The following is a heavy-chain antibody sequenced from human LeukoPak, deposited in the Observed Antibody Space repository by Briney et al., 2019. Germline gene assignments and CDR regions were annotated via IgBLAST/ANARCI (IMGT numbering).Heavy chain of an antibody. CDR1: GFTFSNYA. CDR2: ISGTGAFT. CDR3: ARGFCSGGSCYFDY. Sequence: PGGSLRLSCAASGFTFSNYAMSWVRQAPGKGLESVSVISGTGAFTYYADSVKGRFTISRDNSKNTLYLQMNSLRAEDTAVYYCARGFCSGGSCYFDYWGQGTLVTVSS. D-gene: IGHD2-15*01. V-gene: IGHV3-23*01. J-gene: IGHJ4*02.